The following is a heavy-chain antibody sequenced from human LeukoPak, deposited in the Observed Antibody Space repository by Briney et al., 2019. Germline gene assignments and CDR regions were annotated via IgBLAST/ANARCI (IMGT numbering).Heavy chain of an antibody. CDR3: ASRSMASDY. D-gene: IGHD2/OR15-2a*01. J-gene: IGHJ4*02. CDR1: GFTFSKFG. CDR2: ISDDGRNK. Sequence: PGGSLRLSCAASGFTFSKFGMHWVRRAPGKGLEWVALISDDGRNKYYADSVKGRFTISRDSSKNTLYLQMSSLRAEDTAVYYCASRSMASDYWGQGTLVTVSS. V-gene: IGHV3-30*03.